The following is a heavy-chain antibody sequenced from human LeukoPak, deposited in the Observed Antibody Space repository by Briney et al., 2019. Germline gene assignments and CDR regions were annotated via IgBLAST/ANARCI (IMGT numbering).Heavy chain of an antibody. J-gene: IGHJ6*02. CDR1: GFTFSSYG. CDR2: ISYDGSNK. CDR3: AKYGLSGYSSGMDV. D-gene: IGHD2-15*01. V-gene: IGHV3-30*18. Sequence: PGRSLRLSCAASGFTFSSYGMHWVRQAPGKGLEWVAVISYDGSNKYYADSVKGRFTISRDNSKNTLYLQMNSLRAEDTAVYYCAKYGLSGYSSGMDVWGQGTTVTVSS.